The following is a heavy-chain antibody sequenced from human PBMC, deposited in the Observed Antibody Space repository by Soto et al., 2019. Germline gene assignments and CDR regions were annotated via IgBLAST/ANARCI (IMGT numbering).Heavy chain of an antibody. Sequence: SLRLSCAASGITFSNYEMNWVRQAPGKGLEWVSYISNSGGTIYYAGSVKGRFTISRDNAKSSLYLQMNSLRAEDTAVYYCAIYCSGGTCNDGNMDVWGQGTKVTVSS. CDR3: AIYCSGGTCNDGNMDV. CDR1: GITFSNYE. CDR2: ISNSGGTI. J-gene: IGHJ6*02. D-gene: IGHD2-15*01. V-gene: IGHV3-48*03.